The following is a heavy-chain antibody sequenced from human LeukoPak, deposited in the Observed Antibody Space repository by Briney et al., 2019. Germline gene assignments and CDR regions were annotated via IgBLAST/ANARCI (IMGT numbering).Heavy chain of an antibody. CDR3: ARHGIECSSTNCYWATVRY. CDR2: IYHSGST. CDR1: GYSISSGYY. V-gene: IGHV4-38-2*01. D-gene: IGHD2-2*01. J-gene: IGHJ4*02. Sequence: PSETLSRTCAVSGYSISSGYYWGWIRQPPGKGLEWIGIIYHSGSTYYNPSLKSPVTISVDTSKNQFSLKLSSVTAVDTAVYYCARHGIECSSTNCYWATVRYWGQGTLVTVSS.